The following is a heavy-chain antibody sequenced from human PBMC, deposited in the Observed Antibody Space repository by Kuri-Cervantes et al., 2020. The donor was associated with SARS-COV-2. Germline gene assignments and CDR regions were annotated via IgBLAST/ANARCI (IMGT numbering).Heavy chain of an antibody. J-gene: IGHJ4*02. V-gene: IGHV3-30*18. Sequence: GESLKISCTASGFNFSTTDMHWARQTPGKGLEWVAVISDDGKKKKCVASGKGRFTISRDNSQNTLYLQVKSLKSEDTAMYYCAKDRFGVHDFWGQGTLVTVSS. CDR1: GFNFSTTD. D-gene: IGHD2-8*01. CDR3: AKDRFGVHDF. CDR2: ISDDGKKK.